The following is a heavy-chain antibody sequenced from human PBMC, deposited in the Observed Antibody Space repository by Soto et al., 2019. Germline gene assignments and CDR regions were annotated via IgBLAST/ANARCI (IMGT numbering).Heavy chain of an antibody. J-gene: IGHJ5*02. Sequence: QVQLVQSGAEEKKPGASVKVSCKASGYTFTSYAMHWVRQAPGQRLEWMGWINAGNGNTKYSQKFQGRVTITRDTSASTAYMELSSLRSEDTAVYYCVRADGVGVVGPWGQGTLVTVSS. CDR1: GYTFTSYA. D-gene: IGHD2-2*01. CDR2: INAGNGNT. CDR3: VRADGVGVVGP. V-gene: IGHV1-3*05.